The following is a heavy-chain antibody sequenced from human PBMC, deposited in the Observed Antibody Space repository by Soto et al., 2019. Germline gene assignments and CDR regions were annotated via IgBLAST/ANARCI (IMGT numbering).Heavy chain of an antibody. D-gene: IGHD5-12*01. CDR3: ARDGDIQGGPPPKNYAMDV. V-gene: IGHV3-33*08. Sequence: QVRLVESGGGVVQPGRSPRLSCSASGFTFRNFGFHWVRQAPGKGLEWVALIWYDGSNKYYAESLKGRVSISRDNSKNNLYLEMKSLRFEDTAVYYCARDGDIQGGPPPKNYAMDVWGQGTTVTVSS. CDR2: IWYDGSNK. CDR1: GFTFRNFG. J-gene: IGHJ6*02.